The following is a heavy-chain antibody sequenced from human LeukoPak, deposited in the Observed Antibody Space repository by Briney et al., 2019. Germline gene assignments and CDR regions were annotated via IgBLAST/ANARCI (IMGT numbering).Heavy chain of an antibody. CDR3: AKKSGPGTDPLDC. CDR1: GFSFSTYS. J-gene: IGHJ4*02. V-gene: IGHV3-23*01. D-gene: IGHD3-10*01. CDR2: ISDNGDIT. Sequence: GGSLRLSCVASGFSFSTYSMSWVRQTPEKGLEWVSVISDNGDITKYADSVRGRFTMSRDNSKNTLFLQMNTLRADDTALYYCAKKSGPGTDPLDCWGQGTLVTVSS.